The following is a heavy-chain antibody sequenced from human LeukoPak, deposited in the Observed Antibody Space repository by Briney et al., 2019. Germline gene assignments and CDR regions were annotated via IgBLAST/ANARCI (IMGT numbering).Heavy chain of an antibody. Sequence: ASVKVSCKASGYTFTSYGISWVRQAPGQGLEWMEWMSAYNGNTNYAQKLQGRVTMTTDTSTSTAYMELRSLRSDDTAVYYCARTPYYYDSSGYYGDYYYGMDVWGQGTTVTVSS. CDR2: MSAYNGNT. J-gene: IGHJ6*02. CDR3: ARTPYYYDSSGYYGDYYYGMDV. CDR1: GYTFTSYG. V-gene: IGHV1-18*01. D-gene: IGHD3-22*01.